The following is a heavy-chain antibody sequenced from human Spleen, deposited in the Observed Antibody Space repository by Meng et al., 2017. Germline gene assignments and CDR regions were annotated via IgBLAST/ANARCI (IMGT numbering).Heavy chain of an antibody. V-gene: IGHV4-34*01. CDR1: GGSFSDYY. J-gene: IGHJ4*02. CDR2: INHSGST. Sequence: VQLQQWGAGLLKPSETLSLTCVVSGGSFSDYYWSWIRQPPGKGLEWIGEINHSGSTNYNPSLESRATISVDTSQNNLSLKLTSVTAADTAVYYCASWIYSCGWQWGQGALVTVSS. D-gene: IGHD6-19*01. CDR3: ASWIYSCGWQ.